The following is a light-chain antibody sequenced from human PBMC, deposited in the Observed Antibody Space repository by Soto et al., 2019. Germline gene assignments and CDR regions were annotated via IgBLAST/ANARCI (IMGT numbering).Light chain of an antibody. CDR2: GAS. CDR3: QQYDNWPPWT. Sequence: EIVVAQSPDTLSVSLGERASLSCRASQTVGINLAWYQHRPGQAPRLLIYGASTRATGIPARFSGSGSGTEFTLTISSLQSGDFAVYYCQQYDNWPPWTFGQGTKVDIK. CDR1: QTVGIN. V-gene: IGKV3-15*01. J-gene: IGKJ1*01.